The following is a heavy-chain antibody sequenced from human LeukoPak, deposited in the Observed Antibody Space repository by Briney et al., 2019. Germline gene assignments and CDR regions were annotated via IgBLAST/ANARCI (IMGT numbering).Heavy chain of an antibody. CDR1: GFTVSSNY. CDR2: IYSGGAT. CDR3: ARGGGRGPYGGNAGY. Sequence: GGSLRLSCAASGFTVSSNYMSWVRQAPGKGLEWVSIIYSGGATFYAESVKDRFTISRDNSKNTLYLQMNSLRAEDTAVYYCARGGGRGPYGGNAGYWGQGTLVTVSS. D-gene: IGHD4-23*01. V-gene: IGHV3-66*01. J-gene: IGHJ4*02.